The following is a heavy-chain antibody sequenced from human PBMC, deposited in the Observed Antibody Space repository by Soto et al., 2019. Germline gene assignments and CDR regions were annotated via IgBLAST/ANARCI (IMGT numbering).Heavy chain of an antibody. J-gene: IGHJ6*02. Sequence: QVQLMQAGAEVKKTGSSVKVSCKASGGTFSTSAISWVRQAPGEGLEWVGGIMPVFATPDYAQNFQGRVTISADESTTTANLELTSLTTDDTAVYYCARAKARQQLGGNYYYILDVWGQGTAITVSS. D-gene: IGHD3-3*02. CDR2: IMPVFATP. V-gene: IGHV1-69*12. CDR1: GGTFSTSA. CDR3: ARAKARQQLGGNYYYILDV.